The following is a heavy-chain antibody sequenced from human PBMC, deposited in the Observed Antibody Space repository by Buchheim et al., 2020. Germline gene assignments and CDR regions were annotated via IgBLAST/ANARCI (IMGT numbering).Heavy chain of an antibody. J-gene: IGHJ4*02. V-gene: IGHV4-59*01. D-gene: IGHD3-3*01. Sequence: QVQLQESGPGLVKPSETLSLTCTVSNGSISNYYWTWIRQSPGRDLEWIGHIYYSGTATYNPSLKSRVTISVDTFKDQFTPKLNSVTAADTAVYYCARLNDFWSGYWDYWGQGIL. CDR1: NGSISNYY. CDR2: IYYSGTA. CDR3: ARLNDFWSGYWDY.